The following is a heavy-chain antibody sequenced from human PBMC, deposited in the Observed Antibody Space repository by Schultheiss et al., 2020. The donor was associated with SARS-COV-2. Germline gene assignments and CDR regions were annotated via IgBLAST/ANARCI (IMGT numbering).Heavy chain of an antibody. V-gene: IGHV3-23*01. D-gene: IGHD2/OR15-2a*01. Sequence: GGSLRLSCATSGFTFSSHAMSWVRQAPGKGLEWVSTLSAAGDNTTYADSVKGRFSISRDNSKNMLFMQMNSLRAEDTAVYFCAKGLSPLAPGSRVNDYWGQGTPVTVSS. CDR3: AKGLSPLAPGSRVNDY. J-gene: IGHJ4*02. CDR2: LSAAGDNT. CDR1: GFTFSSHA.